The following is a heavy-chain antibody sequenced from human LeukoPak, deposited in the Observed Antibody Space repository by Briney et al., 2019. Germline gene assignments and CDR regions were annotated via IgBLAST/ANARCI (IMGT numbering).Heavy chain of an antibody. J-gene: IGHJ3*02. CDR2: IYYSGST. Sequence: SETLSLTCTVSGGSITSYYWSWIRQPPGKGLEWIGYIYYSGSTNYNPSLKSRVTISVDTSKNQFSLKLSSVTAADTAVYYCARPANYYGSGTRYTRGAFDIWGQGTMVTVSS. CDR1: GGSITSYY. V-gene: IGHV4-59*12. D-gene: IGHD3-10*01. CDR3: ARPANYYGSGTRYTRGAFDI.